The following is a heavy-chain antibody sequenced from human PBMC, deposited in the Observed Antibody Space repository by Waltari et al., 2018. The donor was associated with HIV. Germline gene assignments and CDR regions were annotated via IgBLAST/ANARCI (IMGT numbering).Heavy chain of an antibody. CDR2: ISSSGSTI. J-gene: IGHJ6*02. V-gene: IGHV3-11*01. CDR1: GFTFSDYY. D-gene: IGHD3-10*01. Sequence: QVQLVESGGGLVTPGGSLRLSCAASGFTFSDYYLRWIRQAPGKGLVWVSYISSSGSTIYYADSVKGRFTISRDNAKNSLYLQMSSLRAEDTAVYYCATGGGQFRFGVAKRTYGMDVWGQGTTVTVSS. CDR3: ATGGGQFRFGVAKRTYGMDV.